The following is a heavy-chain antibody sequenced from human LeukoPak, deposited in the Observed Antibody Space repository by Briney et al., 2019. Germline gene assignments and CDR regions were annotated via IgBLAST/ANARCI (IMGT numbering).Heavy chain of an antibody. J-gene: IGHJ4*02. CDR3: ARGWPRGAFDI. D-gene: IGHD3-9*01. CDR1: GFTFGSYT. V-gene: IGHV3-21*01. CDR2: ISSSSSYI. Sequence: GGSLRLSCAASGFTFGSYTMNWVRQAPGKGLEWVSSISSSSSYIYYADSVKGRFTISRDNAKKSLYLQMNSLRAEDTAVYYCARGWPRGAFDIWGQGTLVTVSS.